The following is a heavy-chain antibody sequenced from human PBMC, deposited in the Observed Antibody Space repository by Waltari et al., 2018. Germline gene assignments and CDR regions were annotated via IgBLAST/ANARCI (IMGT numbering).Heavy chain of an antibody. J-gene: IGHJ3*02. CDR2: IYYSGST. Sequence: QVQLQESGPGLVKPSETLSLTCTVSGGSISSYYWSWIRQPPGKGLEWIGYIYYSGSTNYTPSLKSRVTISVDTSKNQCSLKLSSVTAADTAVYYCANAIGGGDAFDIWGQGTMVTVSS. V-gene: IGHV4-59*08. D-gene: IGHD3-3*01. CDR1: GGSISSYY. CDR3: ANAIGGGDAFDI.